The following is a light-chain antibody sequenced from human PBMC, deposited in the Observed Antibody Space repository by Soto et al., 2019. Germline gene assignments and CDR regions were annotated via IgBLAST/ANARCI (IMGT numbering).Light chain of an antibody. CDR3: QTWGTAIHDAV. CDR1: SGHSTYA. V-gene: IGLV4-69*01. Sequence: QAVVTQSPSASASLGASVKLTCTLSSGHSTYAIAWHQQQPEKGPRYLMKLNTDGSHSKGDGIPDRFSGSSSGAERHLTISSLQSEDEADYYCQTWGTAIHDAVFGGGTKLTVL. CDR2: LNTDGSH. J-gene: IGLJ2*01.